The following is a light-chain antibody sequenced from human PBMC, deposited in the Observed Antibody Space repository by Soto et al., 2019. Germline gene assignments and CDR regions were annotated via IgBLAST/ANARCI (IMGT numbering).Light chain of an antibody. J-gene: IGKJ4*01. CDR1: QGISNW. V-gene: IGKV1-12*01. Sequence: DIQMTQSPSSVSASVGARVSITCRASQGISNWLAWYQQKPGRAPKLMIYTGSSLQSGAPSRFSGTGSGTDFTLTISSLQPEDVATYYCQQANIFPLTFGGGTKVEIK. CDR3: QQANIFPLT. CDR2: TGS.